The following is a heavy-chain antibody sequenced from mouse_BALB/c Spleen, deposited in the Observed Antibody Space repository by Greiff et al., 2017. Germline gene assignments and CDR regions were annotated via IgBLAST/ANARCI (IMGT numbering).Heavy chain of an antibody. CDR3: ARGDYDYAMDY. D-gene: IGHD2-4*01. CDR2: ISSGGST. V-gene: IGHV5-6-5*01. J-gene: IGHJ4*01. CDR1: GFTFSSYA. Sequence: VESGGGLVKPGGSLKLSCAASGFTFSSYAMSWVRQTPEKRLEWVASISSGGSTYYPDSVKGRFTISRDNARNILYLQMSSLRSEDTAMYYCARGDYDYAMDYWGQGTSVTVSS.